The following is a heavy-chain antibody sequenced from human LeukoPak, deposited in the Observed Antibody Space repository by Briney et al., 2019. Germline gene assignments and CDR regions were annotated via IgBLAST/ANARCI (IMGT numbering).Heavy chain of an antibody. Sequence: PGGSLRLSCAPSGLSFSSYTIHWVRQAPGKGLEWVSSISSSSSYIYYADSVKGRFTISRDNAKNSLYLQMNSLRAEDTAVYYCARVSVATNTFDYWGQGTLVTVSS. D-gene: IGHD5-24*01. V-gene: IGHV3-21*01. CDR2: ISSSSSYI. CDR3: ARVSVATNTFDY. J-gene: IGHJ4*02. CDR1: GLSFSSYT.